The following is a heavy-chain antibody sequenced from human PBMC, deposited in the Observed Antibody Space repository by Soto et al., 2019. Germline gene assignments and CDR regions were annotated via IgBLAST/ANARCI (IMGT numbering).Heavy chain of an antibody. J-gene: IGHJ4*02. Sequence: GGSLRLSCAASGFTFSSYEMNWVRQAPGKGLEWVSYIDRSGSPIYYADSVKGRFTISRDNAENSLYLQMHSLRVDDTVIYYCATKIFGTTYFGNWGRGALVTVSS. CDR2: IDRSGSPI. CDR1: GFTFSSYE. V-gene: IGHV3-48*03. D-gene: IGHD1-7*01. CDR3: ATKIFGTTYFGN.